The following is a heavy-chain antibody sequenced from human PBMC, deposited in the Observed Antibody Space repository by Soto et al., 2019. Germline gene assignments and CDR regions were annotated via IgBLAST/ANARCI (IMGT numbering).Heavy chain of an antibody. CDR1: GGTFSGYY. D-gene: IGHD2-2*01. CDR3: ARGRGVVVPAAMLSYYYYMDV. CDR2: INHSGST. Sequence: SETLSLTCAVYGGTFSGYYWSWIRQPPGKGLEWIGEINHSGSTKYNPSLKSRVTISVDTSKNQFSLKLSSVTAADTAVYYCARGRGVVVPAAMLSYYYYMDVWGKGTTVTVS. V-gene: IGHV4-34*01. J-gene: IGHJ6*03.